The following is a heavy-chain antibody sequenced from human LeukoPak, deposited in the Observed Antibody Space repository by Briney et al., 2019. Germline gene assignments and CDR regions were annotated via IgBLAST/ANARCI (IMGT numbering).Heavy chain of an antibody. Sequence: PSETLSLTCAVYGGSFSGYYWSWIRQPPGKGLEWIGEINHSGSTNYNPSLKSRVTISVDTSKNQFSLKLSSVTAADTAVYYCARGPIYDILTGYYPNWFVPWGQGTLVTVSS. CDR1: GGSFSGYY. J-gene: IGHJ5*02. CDR2: INHSGST. CDR3: ARGPIYDILTGYYPNWFVP. D-gene: IGHD3-9*01. V-gene: IGHV4-34*01.